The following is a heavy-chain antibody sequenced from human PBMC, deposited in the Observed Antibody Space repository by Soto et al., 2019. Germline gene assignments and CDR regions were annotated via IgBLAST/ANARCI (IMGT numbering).Heavy chain of an antibody. CDR1: GGTFSSNP. J-gene: IGHJ6*02. CDR2: IIPIFGTP. V-gene: IGHV1-69*06. Sequence: QVKLMQSAAEVRKPGSSVTVSCKASGGTFSSNPISWVRQAPGQGLEWMGGIIPIFGTPHYAWKFLDRVIITADRSTNTAFMELTSLTSDDTAVYYCARDLSAVKFRGSFKYYRMDVWGQGTTVTVS. CDR3: ARDLSAVKFRGSFKYYRMDV. D-gene: IGHD3-16*01.